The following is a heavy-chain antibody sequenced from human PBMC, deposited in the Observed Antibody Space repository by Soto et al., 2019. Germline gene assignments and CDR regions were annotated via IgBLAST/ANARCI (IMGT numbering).Heavy chain of an antibody. CDR1: GGSISSGGYY. CDR2: SNYGGPT. J-gene: IGHJ6*02. D-gene: IGHD6-13*01. V-gene: IGHV4-39*01. CDR3: ARHGAYSTSVYYYYGMDV. Sequence: PSETLSLTCTVSGGSISSGGYYWTWIRQHPGKGLEWIGSSNYGGPTYYSPSLQSRVTISLDTAKNHFSLNLRSVTAADTAVYYCARHGAYSTSVYYYYGMDVWGQGTTVTVSS.